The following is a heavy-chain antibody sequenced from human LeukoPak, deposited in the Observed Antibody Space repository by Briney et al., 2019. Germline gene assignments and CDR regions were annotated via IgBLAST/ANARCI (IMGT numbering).Heavy chain of an antibody. CDR3: ARYLEVAVAGTPYYYYYMDV. CDR2: ISGSGGST. Sequence: PGGSLRLSCAASGFTFSSYAMSWVRQAPGKGLEWVSAISGSGGSTYYADSVKGRFTISRDNSKNTLYLQMNSLRSEDTAVYYCARYLEVAVAGTPYYYYYMDVWGKGTTVTVSS. V-gene: IGHV3-23*01. D-gene: IGHD6-19*01. CDR1: GFTFSSYA. J-gene: IGHJ6*03.